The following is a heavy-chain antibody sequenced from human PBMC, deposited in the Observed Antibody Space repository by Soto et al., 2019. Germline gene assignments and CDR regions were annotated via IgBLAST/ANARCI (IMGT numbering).Heavy chain of an antibody. CDR1: GGSISSYY. CDR2: IYYSGST. D-gene: IGHD5-12*01. CDR3: ARVGWLHNYGMDV. J-gene: IGHJ6*02. V-gene: IGHV4-59*01. Sequence: PSETLSLTCTVSGGSISSYYWSWIRQPPGKGLEWIGYIYYSGSTNYNPSLKSRVTISVDTSKNQFSLKLSSVTAADTAVYYCARVGWLHNYGMDVWGQGTTVTVSS.